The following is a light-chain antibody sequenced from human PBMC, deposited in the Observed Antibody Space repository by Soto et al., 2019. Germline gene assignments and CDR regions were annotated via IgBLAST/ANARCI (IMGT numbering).Light chain of an antibody. Sequence: QSALTQPASVSGSPGQSITIPCTGTSRDVGSYDLVSWYQHHPGKAPKLMIYEGTKRPSGVSNRFSGSKSGNTASLAISGLQAEDEADYYCCSYAGSTTYVFGTGTKLTVL. CDR1: SRDVGSYDL. V-gene: IGLV2-23*01. CDR3: CSYAGSTTYV. CDR2: EGT. J-gene: IGLJ1*01.